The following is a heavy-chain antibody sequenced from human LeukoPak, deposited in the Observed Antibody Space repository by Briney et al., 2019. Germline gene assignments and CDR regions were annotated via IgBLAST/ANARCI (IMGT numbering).Heavy chain of an antibody. J-gene: IGHJ4*02. V-gene: IGHV4-4*07. D-gene: IGHD3-22*01. CDR2: IYTSGST. CDR3: ARDLTDYYELDY. Sequence: SETLSLTSTVSGGSISSYYWNWIRQPAGKGLEWIGRIYTSGSTNYNPSLKSRVTMSVDTSKNQFSLNLISVTAADTAVYYCARDLTDYYELDYWGQGTLVTVSS. CDR1: GGSISSYY.